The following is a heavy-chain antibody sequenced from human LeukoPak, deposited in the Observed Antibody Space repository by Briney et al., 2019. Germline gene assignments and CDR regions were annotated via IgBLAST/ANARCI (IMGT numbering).Heavy chain of an antibody. Sequence: ASVKVSCKASGYTFTSYGINWVRQATGQGLEWMGWMNPNSGNTGYAQKFQGRVTMTRNTSISTAYMELSSLRSEDTAVYYCARGSAHEYNDSPSFDYWGQGTLVTVSS. CDR3: ARGSAHEYNDSPSFDY. D-gene: IGHD1-1*01. CDR1: GYTFTSYG. V-gene: IGHV1-8*01. J-gene: IGHJ4*02. CDR2: MNPNSGNT.